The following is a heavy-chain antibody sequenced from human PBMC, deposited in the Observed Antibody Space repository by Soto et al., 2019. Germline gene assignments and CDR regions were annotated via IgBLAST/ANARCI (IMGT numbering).Heavy chain of an antibody. V-gene: IGHV3-23*01. CDR1: EFTFSSYA. CDR3: AKVVDYSPLYYFAY. CDR2: ISGSGGST. J-gene: IGHJ4*02. D-gene: IGHD2-15*01. Sequence: EVQLLESGGGLVQPGGSLRLSCAASEFTFSSYAMSWVRQAPGKGLEWVSAISGSGGSTYYADSVKGRFTISRDNSKNPLYLQMNSLRAEDTAVYYCAKVVDYSPLYYFAYWGQGTLVPLSS.